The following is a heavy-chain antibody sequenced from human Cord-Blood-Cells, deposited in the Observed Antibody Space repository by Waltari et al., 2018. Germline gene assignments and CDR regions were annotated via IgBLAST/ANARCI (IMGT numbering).Heavy chain of an antibody. V-gene: IGHV1-2*02. D-gene: IGHD1-26*01. CDR2: INPNSGGT. CDR1: GYTFTGSY. CDR3: ARDQGGSYYWFDP. J-gene: IGHJ5*02. Sequence: QVQLVQAGAEVKKPGASVKVSCKASGYTFTGSYMHWVRQAPGQGLEWMGWINPNSGGTNYAQKFQGRVTMTRDTSISTAYMELSRLRSDDTAVYYCARDQGGSYYWFDPWGQGTLVTVSS.